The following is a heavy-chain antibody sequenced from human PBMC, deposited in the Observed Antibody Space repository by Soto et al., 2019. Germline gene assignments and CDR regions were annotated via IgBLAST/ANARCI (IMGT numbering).Heavy chain of an antibody. CDR1: GGSMRNVY. V-gene: IGHV4-59*01. Sequence: SETLSLTCTVSGGSMRNVYWSWIRQPPGKRLEWIGFLFHSGNAKYNPSLKSRVTISIDTSKSQFSLSLDSVTAADTAVYFCARAHAPTLPFDYWGQGTLVTVSS. J-gene: IGHJ4*01. CDR2: LFHSGNA. D-gene: IGHD2-15*01. CDR3: ARAHAPTLPFDY.